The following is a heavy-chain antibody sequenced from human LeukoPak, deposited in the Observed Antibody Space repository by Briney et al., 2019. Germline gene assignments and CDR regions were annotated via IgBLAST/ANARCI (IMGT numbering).Heavy chain of an antibody. D-gene: IGHD3-3*01. CDR3: AKVHEAGITIFGVVIIPSFDY. CDR2: ISGSGGST. V-gene: IGHV3-23*01. Sequence: GGSLRLSCAASGFTFSSYAMSWVRQAPGKGLEWVSAISGSGGSTYYADSVKGRFTISRDNSKNTLYLQMNSLRAEDTAVYCCAKVHEAGITIFGVVIIPSFDYWGQGTLVTVSS. CDR1: GFTFSSYA. J-gene: IGHJ4*02.